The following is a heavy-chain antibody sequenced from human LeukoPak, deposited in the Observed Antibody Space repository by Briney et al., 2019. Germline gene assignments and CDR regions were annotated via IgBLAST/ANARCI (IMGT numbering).Heavy chain of an antibody. CDR2: MYPSDDRT. CDR1: GYTLTNYY. D-gene: IGHD3-10*01. V-gene: IGHV1-46*01. J-gene: IGHJ4*02. Sequence: ASVKVSCKASGYTLTNYYMHWVRQAPGQGLEWMGLMYPSDDRTYYAQKFQGRFTMTRDTSTSTVYMELSSLTSEDTAVYACAGEPGGSGSLEYWGQGTLVTVSS. CDR3: AGEPGGSGSLEY.